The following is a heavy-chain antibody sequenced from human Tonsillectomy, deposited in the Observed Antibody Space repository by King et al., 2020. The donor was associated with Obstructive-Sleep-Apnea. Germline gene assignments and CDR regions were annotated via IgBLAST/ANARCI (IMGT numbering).Heavy chain of an antibody. D-gene: IGHD1-26*01. CDR2: ISYDGSNK. J-gene: IGHJ4*02. CDR3: AREGWEPYFDY. V-gene: IGHV3-30-3*01. Sequence: VQLVESGGGVVQPGRSLRLSCAASGFTFSSYAMHWVRQAPGKGLEWVAVISYDGSNKYYADSVKGRFTISRDNSKNTLYLQMNSLRAEDTAVYYCAREGWEPYFDYWGKGTLVTVSS. CDR1: GFTFSSYA.